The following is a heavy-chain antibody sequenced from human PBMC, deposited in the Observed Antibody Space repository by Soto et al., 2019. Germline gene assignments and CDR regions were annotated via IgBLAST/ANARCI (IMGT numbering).Heavy chain of an antibody. J-gene: IGHJ4*02. Sequence: ASVKVSCKASGYTFTSYGISWVRQAPGQGHEWMGWISADNGNTNYAQKLQGRVTMTTDTSTSPAYMELRSLRSDDTAVYYCARGTYSAFSKGHARYYFAYWGQGTLVTVPS. CDR2: ISADNGNT. CDR3: ARGTYSAFSKGHARYYFAY. D-gene: IGHD3-3*01. CDR1: GYTFTSYG. V-gene: IGHV1-18*01.